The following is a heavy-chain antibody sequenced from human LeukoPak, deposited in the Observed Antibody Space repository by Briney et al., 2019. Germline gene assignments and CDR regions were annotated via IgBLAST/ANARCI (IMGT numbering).Heavy chain of an antibody. V-gene: IGHV3-30*02. CDR2: IRYDGSNK. D-gene: IGHD3-10*01. CDR1: GFTFSTYG. Sequence: GGSLRLSCAASGFTFSTYGMHWVRQAPGKGLEWVAFIRYDGSNKYYADSVKGRFTISRDNSKNTLFLQMNSLRAEDTAVYYCAKAPIGIWFGELSPFDYWGQGTLVTVSS. CDR3: AKAPIGIWFGELSPFDY. J-gene: IGHJ4*02.